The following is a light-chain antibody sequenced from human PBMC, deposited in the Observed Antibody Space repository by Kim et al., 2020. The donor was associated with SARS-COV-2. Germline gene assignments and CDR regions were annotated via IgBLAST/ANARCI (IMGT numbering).Light chain of an antibody. CDR1: SSNIGSNY. V-gene: IGLV1-47*01. CDR3: AAWDDSLSGNWV. CDR2: RNN. J-gene: IGLJ3*02. Sequence: RVTISCSGSSSNIGSNYVYWYQQLPGTAPKLLIYRNNQRPSGVPDRVSGSKSGTSASLAISGLRSEDEADYYCAAWDDSLSGNWVFGGGTQLTVL.